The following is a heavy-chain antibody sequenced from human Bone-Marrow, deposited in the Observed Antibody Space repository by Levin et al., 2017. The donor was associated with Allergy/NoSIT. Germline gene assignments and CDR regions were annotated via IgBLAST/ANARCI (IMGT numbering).Heavy chain of an antibody. J-gene: IGHJ4*02. CDR1: GGSISSSSYY. CDR2: IYYSGST. D-gene: IGHD2-2*01. Sequence: SQTLSLTCTVSGGSISSSSYYWGWIRQPPGKGLEWIGSIYYSGSTYYNPSLKSRVTISVDTSKNQFSLKLSSVTAADTAVYYCARHSDIVVVPAAHRSYFDYWGQGTLVTVSS. CDR3: ARHSDIVVVPAAHRSYFDY. V-gene: IGHV4-39*01.